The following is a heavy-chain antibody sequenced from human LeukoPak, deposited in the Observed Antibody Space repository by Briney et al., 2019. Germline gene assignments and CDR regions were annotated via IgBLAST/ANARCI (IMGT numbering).Heavy chain of an antibody. J-gene: IGHJ4*02. CDR1: GGSISSNSYY. CDR2: IYYSGST. V-gene: IGHV4-39*01. D-gene: IGHD6-6*01. Sequence: SETLSLTCTVSGGSISSNSYYWGWIRQPPGKGLEWIGSIYYSGSTFYNPSLKSRVTISVETSKNQFSLKVGSVTAADTAVYYCASYSSSHFDYWGQGTLVTVSS. CDR3: ASYSSSHFDY.